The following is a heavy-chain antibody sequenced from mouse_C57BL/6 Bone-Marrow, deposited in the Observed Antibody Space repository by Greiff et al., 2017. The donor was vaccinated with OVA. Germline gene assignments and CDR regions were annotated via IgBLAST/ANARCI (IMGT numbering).Heavy chain of an antibody. Sequence: EVQLQESGAELVRPGASVKLSCTASGFNIKDDYMHWVKQRPEQGLEWIGWIDPENGDTEYASKFQGKATITADTSSNTAYLQLSSLTSEDTAVYYCTCITTVVAPAMDYWGQGTSVTVSS. CDR1: GFNIKDDY. D-gene: IGHD1-1*01. CDR2: IDPENGDT. J-gene: IGHJ4*01. CDR3: TCITTVVAPAMDY. V-gene: IGHV14-4*01.